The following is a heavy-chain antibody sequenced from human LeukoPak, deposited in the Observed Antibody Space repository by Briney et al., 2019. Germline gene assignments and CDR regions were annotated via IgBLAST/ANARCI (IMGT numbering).Heavy chain of an antibody. CDR3: ARLYDILTGNSFDY. CDR2: IYPGDSDT. J-gene: IGHJ4*02. CDR1: GYSLTSYW. Sequence: GESLKISCEGSGYSLTSYWIGWVRQMPGKGLEWVGIIYPGDSDTRYSPSFQGQVTVSADKSISTAYLQWSSLKASDTAMYYCARLYDILTGNSFDYWGQGTLVTVSS. V-gene: IGHV5-51*01. D-gene: IGHD3-9*01.